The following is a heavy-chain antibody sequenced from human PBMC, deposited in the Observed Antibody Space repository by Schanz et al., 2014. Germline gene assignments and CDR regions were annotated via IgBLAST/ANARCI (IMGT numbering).Heavy chain of an antibody. Sequence: QVQVIQSGPEVKKPGASVKVSCKASGYTFTNHYLHWVRQAPGQGLEWMGRISPSSGGTNYAQNFQGRVNMTKDPSINTVYMELSTLTSDDTAVYYCARESVSRTRLFDPWGQGTLVTVSS. CDR2: ISPSSGGT. CDR3: ARESVSRTRLFDP. CDR1: GYTFTNHY. V-gene: IGHV1-2*06. D-gene: IGHD3-3*01. J-gene: IGHJ5*02.